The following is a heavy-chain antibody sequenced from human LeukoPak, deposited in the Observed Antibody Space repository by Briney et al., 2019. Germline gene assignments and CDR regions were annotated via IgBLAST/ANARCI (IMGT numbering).Heavy chain of an antibody. Sequence: PGGSLRLSCAASGFTFSDYYMSWIRQAPGKGLEWVSYISSSGSTIYYADSVKGRFTISRDNAKNSLYLQMNSLRAEDTAVYYCAKDRGPRMLMVRGVLDAFDIWGQGTMVTVSS. J-gene: IGHJ3*02. D-gene: IGHD3-10*01. CDR2: ISSSGSTI. CDR3: AKDRGPRMLMVRGVLDAFDI. CDR1: GFTFSDYY. V-gene: IGHV3-11*01.